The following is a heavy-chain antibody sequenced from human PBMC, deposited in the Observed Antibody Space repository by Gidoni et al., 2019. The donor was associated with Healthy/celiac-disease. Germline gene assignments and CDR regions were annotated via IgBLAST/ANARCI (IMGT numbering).Heavy chain of an antibody. V-gene: IGHV4-59*01. D-gene: IGHD6-19*01. CDR2: IYYSGST. CDR3: ASRSSGWYVY. J-gene: IGHJ4*02. CDR1: GGSISSYY. Sequence: QVQLQESAPGLVKPSETLSLTCTASGGSISSYYWSWIRQPPGKGLEWIGEIYYSGSTNYNPSLKSRVTISVDTSKNQFSLKLSSVTAADTAVYYCASRSSGWYVYWGQGTLVTVSS.